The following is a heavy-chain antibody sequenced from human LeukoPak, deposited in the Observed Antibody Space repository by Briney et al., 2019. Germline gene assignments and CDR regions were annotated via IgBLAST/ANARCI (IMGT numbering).Heavy chain of an antibody. CDR1: GFTFDDYG. Sequence: GGSLRLSCAASGFTFDDYGMSWVRQAPGKGLERVSGINWNGASTGYADSVKGRFTISRDNAKNSLYLQMNSLRAEDTALYHCARGRYYYDSSGSVGLYYFDYWGQGTLVTVSS. J-gene: IGHJ4*02. CDR2: INWNGAST. D-gene: IGHD3-22*01. V-gene: IGHV3-20*01. CDR3: ARGRYYYDSSGSVGLYYFDY.